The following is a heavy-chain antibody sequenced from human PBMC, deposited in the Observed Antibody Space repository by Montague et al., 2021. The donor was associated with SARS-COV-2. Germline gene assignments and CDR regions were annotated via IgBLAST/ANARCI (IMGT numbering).Heavy chain of an antibody. J-gene: IGHJ5*02. V-gene: IGHV4-59*02. Sequence: SETLSLTCSVSGGSVSSYYLNWIRQTPGKGLEWIGNIYYSGSTNYNLSLKSRVTISVDTSKNQFSLKLSSVTAADTAVYYCARDRPPYYYDNSGHFLHGWFDPWGQGTLVTVSS. CDR3: ARDRPPYYYDNSGHFLHGWFDP. D-gene: IGHD3-22*01. CDR1: GGSVSSYY. CDR2: IYYSGST.